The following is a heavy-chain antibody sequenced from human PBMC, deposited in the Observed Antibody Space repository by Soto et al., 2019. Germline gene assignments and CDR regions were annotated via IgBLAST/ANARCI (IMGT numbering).Heavy chain of an antibody. D-gene: IGHD4-17*01. CDR2: IRTRPNNYAA. CDR1: GFTFSGSA. Sequence: EVQLVQSGGGLVQPGGSLKLSCAASGFTFSGSAMHWVRQASGNGQEWVGRIRTRPNNYAAIYSGSVRGRYTISSDDSKHPVYLHMARLKTEDTAVYYCTRPDEPYGYPEAFDYWGQGTLVTVAS. V-gene: IGHV3-73*02. CDR3: TRPDEPYGYPEAFDY. J-gene: IGHJ4*02.